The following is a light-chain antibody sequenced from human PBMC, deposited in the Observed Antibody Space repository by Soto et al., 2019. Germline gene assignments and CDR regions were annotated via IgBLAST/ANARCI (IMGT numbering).Light chain of an antibody. CDR3: QQYDNWPPCT. Sequence: EIVMTQSPATLSVSPGERVTLSCRASQSVSRFLAWYQQRPGQAPRLLIYDTYTRATGVTDRFSGSGSGTEFSLTISSMQSEYFAVYYCQQYDNWPPCTFGQGTKSEVK. J-gene: IGKJ2*02. CDR1: QSVSRF. V-gene: IGKV3-15*01. CDR2: DTY.